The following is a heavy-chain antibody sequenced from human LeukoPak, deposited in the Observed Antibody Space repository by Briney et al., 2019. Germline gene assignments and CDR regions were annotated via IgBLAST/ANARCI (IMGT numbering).Heavy chain of an antibody. J-gene: IGHJ4*02. D-gene: IGHD3-10*01. Sequence: GAPVKVSCKASGYTFTSYGISWVRQAPGQGLEWMGWISAYNGNTNYAQKLQGRVTMTTDTSTSTAYMELRSLRSDDTAVYYCARPPHSGSPTYFDYWGQGTLVTVSS. V-gene: IGHV1-18*01. CDR2: ISAYNGNT. CDR1: GYTFTSYG. CDR3: ARPPHSGSPTYFDY.